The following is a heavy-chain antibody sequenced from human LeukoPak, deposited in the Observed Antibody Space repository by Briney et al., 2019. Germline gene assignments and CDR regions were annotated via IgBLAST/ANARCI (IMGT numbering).Heavy chain of an antibody. V-gene: IGHV4-59*01. J-gene: IGHJ4*02. CDR1: GGSISSYY. Sequence: SETLSLTCTVSGGSISSYYWSWIRQHPGKRLEWIGYIYYSGSTNYNPSLKSRVTISVDTSKNQFSLKLSSVTAADTAVYYCARLGWFGPFDYWGQGTLVTVSS. CDR2: IYYSGST. D-gene: IGHD3-10*01. CDR3: ARLGWFGPFDY.